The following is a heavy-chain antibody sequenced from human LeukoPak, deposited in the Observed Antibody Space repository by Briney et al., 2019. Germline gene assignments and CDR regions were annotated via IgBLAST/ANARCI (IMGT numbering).Heavy chain of an antibody. D-gene: IGHD2-2*01. Sequence: GGSLRLSCAASGFTFSSYWMTWVRQAPGKGLEWVANIKQDGSEKYYMDSVEGRFTVSRDDAKNSLYLQMNSLRVEDTAVYYCARDCSSTRCFRGGFDPWGQGTLVIVSS. V-gene: IGHV3-7*01. J-gene: IGHJ5*02. CDR1: GFTFSSYW. CDR2: IKQDGSEK. CDR3: ARDCSSTRCFRGGFDP.